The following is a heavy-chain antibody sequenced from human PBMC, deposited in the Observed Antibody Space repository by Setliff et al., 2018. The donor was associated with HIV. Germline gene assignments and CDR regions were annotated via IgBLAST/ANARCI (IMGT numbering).Heavy chain of an antibody. J-gene: IGHJ6*03. Sequence: ASVKVSCKASGYTFTGYYMHLVRQAPGQGLEWMGRINPYSGDTNYAQKFQGRVTMTRDTSISTAYMELSRLRSDDTAVYYCARGGTAVNYYYYSIDVWGKGTTVTVSS. CDR1: GYTFTGYY. CDR3: ARGGTAVNYYYYSIDV. D-gene: IGHD1-1*01. CDR2: INPYSGDT. V-gene: IGHV1-2*06.